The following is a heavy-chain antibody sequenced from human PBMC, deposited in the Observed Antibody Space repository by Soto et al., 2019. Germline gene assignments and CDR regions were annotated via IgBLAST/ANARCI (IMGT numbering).Heavy chain of an antibody. CDR1: GYTFITYD. V-gene: IGHV1-3*01. D-gene: IGHD3-10*01. CDR3: ARSEVNYYGSGSYLPFDP. J-gene: IGHJ5*02. Sequence: ASVTVSCKASGYTFITYDIHWVRQAPGQRLEWMGWINAGNGYTKYSQKFQGRVIITRDTSARTAYMELSSLRSEDTAVYYCARSEVNYYGSGSYLPFDPWGQGTLVTVSS. CDR2: INAGNGYT.